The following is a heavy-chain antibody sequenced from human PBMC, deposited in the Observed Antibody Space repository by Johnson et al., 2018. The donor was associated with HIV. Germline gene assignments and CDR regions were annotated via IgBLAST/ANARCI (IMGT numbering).Heavy chain of an antibody. J-gene: IGHJ3*02. V-gene: IGHV3-48*03. Sequence: VQLVESGGAFVHPGGSLRLSCAASGFTFSSYEMNWVRQAPGKGLEWLSYMSSSGSTIYYADSVKGRFTISRDNAKNSLYLQMNSLRAEDTAVYYCAREHSSGWSDAFDIWGQGTMVIVPS. CDR2: MSSSGSTI. CDR3: AREHSSGWSDAFDI. D-gene: IGHD6-19*01. CDR1: GFTFSSYE.